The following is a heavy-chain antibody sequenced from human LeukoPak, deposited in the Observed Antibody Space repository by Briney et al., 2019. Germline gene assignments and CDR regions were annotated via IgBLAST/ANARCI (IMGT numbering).Heavy chain of an antibody. CDR1: GFTFNNAW. J-gene: IGHJ4*02. Sequence: GGSLRLSCAASGFTFNNAWMSWVRQAPGKGREWVGRIKSKTDGETTDYAARVKGRFTISRDDSKNTLNLQMNSLKTEDTAVYYCTTVTSGSGTYHKYYFDYWGQGTLVTVSS. V-gene: IGHV3-15*01. CDR2: IKSKTDGETT. CDR3: TTVTSGSGTYHKYYFDY. D-gene: IGHD3-10*01.